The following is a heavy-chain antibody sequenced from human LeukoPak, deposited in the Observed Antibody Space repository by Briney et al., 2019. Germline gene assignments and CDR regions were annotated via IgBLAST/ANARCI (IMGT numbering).Heavy chain of an antibody. CDR1: GGTFSSYA. CDR2: ITPIFGTA. J-gene: IGHJ6*02. D-gene: IGHD3-22*01. V-gene: IGHV1-69*01. Sequence: GASVKVSCKASGGTFSSYAISWVRQAPGQGLEWMGGITPIFGTANYAQKFQGRVTITADESTSTAYMELSSLRSEDTAVYYCARARRDHYDSTLYGMDVWGQGTTVTVSS. CDR3: ARARRDHYDSTLYGMDV.